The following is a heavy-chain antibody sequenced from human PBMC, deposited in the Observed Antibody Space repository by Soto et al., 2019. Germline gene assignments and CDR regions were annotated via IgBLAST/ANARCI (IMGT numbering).Heavy chain of an antibody. Sequence: GGSLRLSCAASGFTFDDYAMNWVRQAPGKGLEWVSGISWNSGSIGYADSVKGRFTISRDNAKNSLYLQMNSLRAEDTALYYCAKGYSGYGLYFDYWGQGTLVTVS. CDR3: AKGYSGYGLYFDY. CDR2: ISWNSGSI. V-gene: IGHV3-9*01. J-gene: IGHJ4*02. CDR1: GFTFDDYA. D-gene: IGHD5-12*01.